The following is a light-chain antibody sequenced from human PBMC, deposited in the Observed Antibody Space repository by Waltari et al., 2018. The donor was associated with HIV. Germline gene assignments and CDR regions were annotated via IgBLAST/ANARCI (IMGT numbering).Light chain of an antibody. CDR1: TSVLYSSNNKNY. V-gene: IGKV4-1*01. Sequence: DIVMTQYPDSLAVSLGERATINRNSSTSVLYSSNNKNYLAWYQQKPGQPPKLLIYWASTRESGVPDRFSGSGSGTDFTLTISSLQAEDVAVYYCQQYYSTPYSFGQGTKLEIK. CDR3: QQYYSTPYS. CDR2: WAS. J-gene: IGKJ2*03.